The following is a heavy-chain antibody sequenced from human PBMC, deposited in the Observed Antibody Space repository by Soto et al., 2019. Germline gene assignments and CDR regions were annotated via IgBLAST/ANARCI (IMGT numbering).Heavy chain of an antibody. CDR3: AGAPQTPRYCSGGSCYSYWYFHL. V-gene: IGHV1-69*06. J-gene: IGHJ2*01. CDR1: GGTFSSYA. CDR2: IIPIFGTA. Sequence: SVKVSCKASGGTFSSYAISWVRQAPGQGLEWMGGIIPIFGTANYAQKFQGRVTITADKSTSTAYMELSSLRSEDTAVYYCAGAPQTPRYCSGGSCYSYWYFHLSGRGTLVTVST. D-gene: IGHD2-15*01.